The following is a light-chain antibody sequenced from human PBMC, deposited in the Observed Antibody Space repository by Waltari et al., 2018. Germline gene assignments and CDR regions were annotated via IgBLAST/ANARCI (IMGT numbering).Light chain of an antibody. J-gene: IGLJ2*01. V-gene: IGLV2-8*01. CDR2: EVS. CDR1: TRDLGANNS. CDR3: GAHAGGGNDAQVI. Sequence: QPALTQPPPASGSTGQPATISCTGTTRDLGANNSASWYQQHPGQVPKLMIYEVSKLPSGVPDRFAGSKSGNTAARRGAGLQAEDEADYYCGAHAGGGNDAQVICGGGTKRTVL.